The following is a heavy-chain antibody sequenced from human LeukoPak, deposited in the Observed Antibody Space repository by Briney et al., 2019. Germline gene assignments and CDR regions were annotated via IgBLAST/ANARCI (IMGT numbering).Heavy chain of an antibody. D-gene: IGHD4-17*01. CDR1: GFTFSSYA. V-gene: IGHV3-30-3*01. Sequence: PGGSLRLSCAASGFTFSSYAMHGVRQAPGKGLEWVAVISYDGSNKYYADSVKRRFTISRDNSKNTLYLQMNSLRAEDTAVYYCARRGYGDYFGVWGQGTTVTVSS. J-gene: IGHJ6*02. CDR2: ISYDGSNK. CDR3: ARRGYGDYFGV.